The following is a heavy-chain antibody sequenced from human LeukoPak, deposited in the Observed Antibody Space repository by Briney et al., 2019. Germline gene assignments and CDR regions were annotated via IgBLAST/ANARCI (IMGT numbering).Heavy chain of an antibody. D-gene: IGHD2-2*01. CDR1: KFIFSNYA. CDR2: IIGSGGGT. Sequence: GGSLRLSCAASKFIFSNYAMSWVRQAPGKGLEWVSRIIGSGGGTYYADSVKGRFTISRDNSKNTLDLQMNRLRAEDTAVYYCAKMSGDCSSTICSSFDYWGQGTLVTVSS. V-gene: IGHV3-23*01. J-gene: IGHJ4*02. CDR3: AKMSGDCSSTICSSFDY.